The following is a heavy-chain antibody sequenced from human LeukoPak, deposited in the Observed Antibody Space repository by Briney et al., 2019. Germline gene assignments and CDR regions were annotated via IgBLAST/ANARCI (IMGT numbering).Heavy chain of an antibody. CDR1: EYSFTGYY. J-gene: IGHJ3*02. Sequence: ASVKVSCKASEYSFTGYYMHWVRQAPGQGLEWLGRINPNSGGTNYAQKFQGRVTMTRDASISTAYMELSSLRSDDTAVYYCARDLSMTMVVTRDALDIRGQGTMVTVSS. CDR3: ARDLSMTMVVTRDALDI. D-gene: IGHD4-23*01. CDR2: INPNSGGT. V-gene: IGHV1-2*06.